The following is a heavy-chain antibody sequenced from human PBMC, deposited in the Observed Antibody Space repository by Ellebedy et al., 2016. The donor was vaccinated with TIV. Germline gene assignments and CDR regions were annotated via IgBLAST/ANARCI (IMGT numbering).Heavy chain of an antibody. CDR1: GFTFSSYW. CDR3: ARVLQGVVDYFDY. Sequence: GESLKISCEVSGFTFSSYWMHWVRQTPERGLVWVSRIHPNGIVTSYADSVKGRFTISRDNAKNTLFLQMNSLGAEDTAVYYCARVLQGVVDYFDYWGQGILVTVSS. J-gene: IGHJ4*02. CDR2: IHPNGIVT. V-gene: IGHV3-74*01. D-gene: IGHD2-15*01.